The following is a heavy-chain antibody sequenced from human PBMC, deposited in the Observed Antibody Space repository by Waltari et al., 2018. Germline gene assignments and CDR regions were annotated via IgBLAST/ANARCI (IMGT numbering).Heavy chain of an antibody. Sequence: QVQLVESGGGVVHPGGSLSLSCGAPGFSFSIYQMHWVRQAPGKVLELLASIWSDASHQYYADSVKGRFTISRDNSKNTLYLQMNSLRVEDTATYYCARDVVADYWGQGARVSVSS. V-gene: IGHV3-33*01. CDR1: GFSFSIYQ. D-gene: IGHD3-16*02. CDR3: ARDVVADY. J-gene: IGHJ4*02. CDR2: IWSDASHQ.